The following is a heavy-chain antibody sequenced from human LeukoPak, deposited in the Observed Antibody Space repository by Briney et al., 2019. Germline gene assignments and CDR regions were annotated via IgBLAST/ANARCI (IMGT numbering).Heavy chain of an antibody. CDR2: INHSGST. D-gene: IGHD5-18*01. J-gene: IGHJ3*02. V-gene: IGHV4-34*01. CDR3: ARRYSYGPLDAFDI. CDR1: GGSFSGYY. Sequence: SETLSLTCAVYGGSFSGYYWSWIRQPPGKGLEWIGEINHSGSTNYNPSLKSRVTISVDTSKNQFSLKLSSVTAADTAVYYCARRYSYGPLDAFDIWGQGTMVTVSS.